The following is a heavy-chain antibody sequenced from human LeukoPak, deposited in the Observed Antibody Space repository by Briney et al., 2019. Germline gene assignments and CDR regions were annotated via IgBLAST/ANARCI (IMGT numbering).Heavy chain of an antibody. CDR1: GFSFSVYW. J-gene: IGHJ4*02. V-gene: IGHV3-9*01. CDR2: ISWNSGDI. D-gene: IGHD3-22*01. Sequence: QSGGSLRLSCAASGFSFSVYWMHWVRQAPGKGLEWVSGISWNSGDIGYADSVKGRFTISRDNAKNSLYLQMNSLRAEDTASYYCVKDSGTNYDSRGFLPHFDYWGQGTLVTVSS. CDR3: VKDSGTNYDSRGFLPHFDY.